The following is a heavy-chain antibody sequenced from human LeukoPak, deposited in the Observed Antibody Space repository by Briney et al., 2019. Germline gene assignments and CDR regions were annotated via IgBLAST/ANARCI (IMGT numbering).Heavy chain of an antibody. V-gene: IGHV4-59*01. CDR3: ARDQGTAMAPWARGYGMDV. CDR2: IYYSGST. Sequence: SETLSLTCTVSGGSISSYYWSWIRQPPGKGLEWIGYIYYSGSTNYNPSIKSRVTISVDTSKSQFSLKLSSVTAADTAVYYCARDQGTAMAPWARGYGMDVWGQGTTVTVSS. J-gene: IGHJ6*02. CDR1: GGSISSYY. D-gene: IGHD5-18*01.